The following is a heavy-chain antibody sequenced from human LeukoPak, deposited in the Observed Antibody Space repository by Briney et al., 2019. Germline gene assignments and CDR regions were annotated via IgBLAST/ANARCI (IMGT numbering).Heavy chain of an antibody. J-gene: IGHJ4*02. CDR1: GFTFSNYG. V-gene: IGHV3-30*02. CDR3: AGGSNCGGDCYATLDY. Sequence: GGSLRLSCVASGFTFSNYGMHWVRQAPGKGLEWVAFIRYDGSIKYYADSVKGRFTNSRDNSKNTLYLQMNSLRAEDTAVYYCAGGSNCGGDCYATLDYWGQGTLVTVSS. CDR2: IRYDGSIK. D-gene: IGHD2-21*02.